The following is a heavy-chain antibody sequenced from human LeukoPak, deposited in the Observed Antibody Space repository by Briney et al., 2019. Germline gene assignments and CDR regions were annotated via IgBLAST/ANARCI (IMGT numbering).Heavy chain of an antibody. CDR3: ARGEGSAIDY. V-gene: IGHV1-8*02. CDR1: GYTFTGYY. CDR2: MNPNSGNT. J-gene: IGHJ4*02. Sequence: ASVKVSCKASGYTFTGYYMHWVRQATGQGLEWMGWMNPNSGNTGYAQKFQGRVTMTRTTSISTAYMELSSLRSEDTAVYYCARGEGSAIDYWGQGTLVTVSS. D-gene: IGHD3-10*01.